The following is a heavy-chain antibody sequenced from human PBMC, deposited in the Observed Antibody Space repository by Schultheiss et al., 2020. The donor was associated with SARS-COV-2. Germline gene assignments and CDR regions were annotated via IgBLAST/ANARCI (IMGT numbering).Heavy chain of an antibody. J-gene: IGHJ5*02. CDR1: GYTFTSYA. D-gene: IGHD3-10*01. CDR2: INAGNGNT. Sequence: ASVKVSCKASGYTFTSYAMHWVRQAPGQRLEWMGWINAGNGNTKYSQKFQGRVTITRDTSASTAYMELSSLRSEDTAVYYCAREGPEVWFGPGWFDPWGQGTLVTVSS. V-gene: IGHV1-3*01. CDR3: AREGPEVWFGPGWFDP.